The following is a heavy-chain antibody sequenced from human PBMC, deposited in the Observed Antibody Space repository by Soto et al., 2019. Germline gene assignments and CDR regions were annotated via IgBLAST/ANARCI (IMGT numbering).Heavy chain of an antibody. V-gene: IGHV2-26*01. CDR1: GFSLSNARMG. D-gene: IGHD6-13*01. Sequence: SGPTLVNPTETLTLTCTVSGFSLSNARMGVSWIRQPPGKALEWLAHIFSNDEKSYSTSLKSRLTISKDTSKSQVVLTMNNMDPVDSVTFYCARIRVTAAAGTGWFDPWGQGTLVTVSS. CDR2: IFSNDEK. J-gene: IGHJ5*02. CDR3: ARIRVTAAAGTGWFDP.